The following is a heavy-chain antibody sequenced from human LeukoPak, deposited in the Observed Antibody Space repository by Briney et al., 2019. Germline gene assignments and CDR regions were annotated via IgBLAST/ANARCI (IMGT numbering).Heavy chain of an antibody. V-gene: IGHV4-59*01. CDR1: GGSFSGYY. CDR2: IYYSGST. Sequence: SETLSLTCAVYGGSFSGYYWSWIRQPPGKGLEWIGYIYYSGSTNYNPSLKSRVTISVDTSKNQFSLKLSSVTAADTAVYYCARDLGYGGNVRWFDPWGQGTLVTVSS. CDR3: ARDLGYGGNVRWFDP. J-gene: IGHJ5*02. D-gene: IGHD4-23*01.